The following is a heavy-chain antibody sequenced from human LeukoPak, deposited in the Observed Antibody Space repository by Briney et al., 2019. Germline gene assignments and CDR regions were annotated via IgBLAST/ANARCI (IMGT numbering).Heavy chain of an antibody. CDR2: ISAYNGNT. CDR1: GYTFTSYG. CDR3: ARDDWNDRAFDI. Sequence: ASVKVSCKASGYTFTSYGISWVRQAPGQGLEWVGWISAYNGNTNYAQKLQGRVTMTTDTSTSTAYMELRSLRSDDTAVYYCARDDWNDRAFDIWGQGTMVTVSS. D-gene: IGHD1-1*01. J-gene: IGHJ3*02. V-gene: IGHV1-18*01.